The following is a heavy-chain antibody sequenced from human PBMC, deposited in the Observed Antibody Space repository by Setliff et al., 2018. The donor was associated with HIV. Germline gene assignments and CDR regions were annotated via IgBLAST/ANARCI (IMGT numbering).Heavy chain of an antibody. Sequence: SVKVSCKASGGTFNRYAISWVRQAPGQGLKWMGRIIPIFNTTNYPYKSQGRVTITADKSTGTAYMDLSSLKSEDTAVYYCARGAFWSGFLYAFDIWGQGTVVTVSS. D-gene: IGHD3-3*01. CDR2: IIPIFNTT. CDR3: ARGAFWSGFLYAFDI. J-gene: IGHJ3*02. CDR1: GGTFNRYA. V-gene: IGHV1-69*06.